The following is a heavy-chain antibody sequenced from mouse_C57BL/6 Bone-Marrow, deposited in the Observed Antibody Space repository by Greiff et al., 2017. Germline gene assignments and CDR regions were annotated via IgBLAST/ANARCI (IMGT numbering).Heavy chain of an antibody. D-gene: IGHD1-1*01. J-gene: IGHJ2*01. CDR2: IYPGDGDT. Sequence: QVQLQQSGPELVKPGASVKISCKASSYAFSSSWMNWVKQRPGKGLEWIGRIYPGDGDTNYNGKFKGKATLTADKSSSTAYMQLSSLTSEDSAVYFCATNYYGSSYQYYFDYWGQGTTLTVSS. CDR1: SYAFSSSW. CDR3: ATNYYGSSYQYYFDY. V-gene: IGHV1-82*01.